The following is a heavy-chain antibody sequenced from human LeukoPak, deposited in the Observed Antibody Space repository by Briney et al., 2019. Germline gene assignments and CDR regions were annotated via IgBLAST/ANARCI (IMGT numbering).Heavy chain of an antibody. V-gene: IGHV3-23*01. CDR3: AKATLAYCGGDCYSPFDP. CDR1: GFTFSSYA. J-gene: IGHJ5*02. Sequence: GGSLRLSCAASGFTFSSYAMTWARQAPGKGLEWVSSISGGGDGTFYADSVKGRFTISRDNSRYRLYLQMNSLGAEDTALYFCAKATLAYCGGDCYSPFDPWGQGTLVTVSS. D-gene: IGHD2-21*02. CDR2: ISGGGDGT.